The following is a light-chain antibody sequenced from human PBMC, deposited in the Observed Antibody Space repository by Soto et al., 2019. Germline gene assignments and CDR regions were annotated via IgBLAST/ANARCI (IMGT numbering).Light chain of an antibody. Sequence: DIQMTQSPSSLSASVGARVTITCRASQVIRYNLGWYQQRPGKAPERLIYDTFTLASGVPSRFSGSGSGTEFALTIASLQPEDVATYYCLQDQAYPWTFGQGTKV. CDR1: QVIRYN. CDR2: DTF. J-gene: IGKJ1*01. CDR3: LQDQAYPWT. V-gene: IGKV1-17*01.